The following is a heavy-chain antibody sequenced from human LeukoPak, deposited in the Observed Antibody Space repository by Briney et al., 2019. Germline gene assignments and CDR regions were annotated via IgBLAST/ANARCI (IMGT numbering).Heavy chain of an antibody. J-gene: IGHJ4*02. D-gene: IGHD5-24*01. CDR2: IYTSGST. V-gene: IGHV4-4*09. CDR1: GGSISSYY. CDR3: ARSAVMATINFDY. Sequence: PSETLSLTCTVSGGSISSYYWSWIRQPPGKGLKWIGYIYTSGSTNYNPSLKSRVTISVDTSKNHFFLKLSSVTAADTAVYYCARSAVMATINFDYWGLGTLVTVSS.